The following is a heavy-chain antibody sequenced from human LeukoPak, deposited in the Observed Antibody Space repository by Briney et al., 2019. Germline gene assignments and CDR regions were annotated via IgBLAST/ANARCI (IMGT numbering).Heavy chain of an antibody. Sequence: ASVKVSCKASGYTFTSYGISWVRQAAGQGLEWIGWISAYNGNTNYAQKLQGRVTMTTDTSTSTAYMELRSLRSDDTAVYYCARGILPSHCSSTSCVGDFQHWGQGTLVTVSS. CDR2: ISAYNGNT. D-gene: IGHD2-2*01. CDR1: GYTFTSYG. V-gene: IGHV1-18*01. CDR3: ARGILPSHCSSTSCVGDFQH. J-gene: IGHJ1*01.